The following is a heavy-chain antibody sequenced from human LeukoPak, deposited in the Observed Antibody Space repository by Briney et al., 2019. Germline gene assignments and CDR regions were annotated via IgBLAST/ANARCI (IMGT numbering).Heavy chain of an antibody. CDR3: ARGRRGATTDY. V-gene: IGHV4-30-2*01. Sequence: SQTLSLTCAVSGGSISSGDYYWSWIRQPPGKGLEWIGEISHSGSTNYNPSLKSRVTISVDTSKNQFSLKLSSVTAADTAVYYCARGRRGATTDYWGQGTLVTVSS. J-gene: IGHJ4*02. CDR2: ISHSGST. D-gene: IGHD1-26*01. CDR1: GGSISSGDYY.